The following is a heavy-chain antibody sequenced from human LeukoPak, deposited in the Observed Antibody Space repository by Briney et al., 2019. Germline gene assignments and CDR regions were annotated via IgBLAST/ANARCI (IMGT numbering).Heavy chain of an antibody. CDR2: ISWDGDNT. CDR3: AKGLGTTMIDY. D-gene: IGHD4-17*01. Sequence: GGSLRLSCAASGFTFDDYTMHWVRQAPGKGLEWVSLISWDGDNTYYADSVKGRFTISRDNSKNSLYLQMNSLRTEDTAFYYCAKGLGTTMIDYWGQGTLVTVSS. CDR1: GFTFDDYT. V-gene: IGHV3-43*01. J-gene: IGHJ4*02.